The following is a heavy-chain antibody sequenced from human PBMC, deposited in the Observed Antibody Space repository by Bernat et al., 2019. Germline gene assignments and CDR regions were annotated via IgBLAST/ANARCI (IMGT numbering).Heavy chain of an antibody. V-gene: IGHV3-21*01. D-gene: IGHD6-19*01. CDR2: ISSSSSYI. CDR1: GFTFSSYS. Sequence: EVQLVESGGGLVKPGGSLRLSCAASGFTFSSYSMNWVRQAPWKGLEWVSSISSSSSYIYYADSVKGRFTISRDNAKNSLYLQMNSLRAEDTAVYYCARVPPQGQWLVEDWHFDYWGQGTLVTVSS. CDR3: ARVPPQGQWLVEDWHFDY. J-gene: IGHJ4*02.